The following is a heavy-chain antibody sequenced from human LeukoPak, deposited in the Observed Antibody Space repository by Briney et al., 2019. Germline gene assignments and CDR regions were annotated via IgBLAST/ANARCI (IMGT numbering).Heavy chain of an antibody. Sequence: GGSLRLSCTASGFTFGDYAMSWFRQAPGKGLEWVGFIRSKAYGGTTEYAASVKGRFTISRDDSKSIAYLQMNSLRAEDTAVYYCAKFPSPALAYFDYWGQGTLVTVSS. CDR3: AKFPSPALAYFDY. V-gene: IGHV3-49*03. J-gene: IGHJ4*02. CDR1: GFTFGDYA. CDR2: IRSKAYGGTT. D-gene: IGHD2-21*01.